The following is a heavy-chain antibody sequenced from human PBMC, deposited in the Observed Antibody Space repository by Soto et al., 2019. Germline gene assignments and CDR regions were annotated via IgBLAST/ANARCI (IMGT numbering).Heavy chain of an antibody. J-gene: IGHJ3*02. CDR1: GYTFTSYA. D-gene: IGHD2-21*02. CDR3: AREHIVVVTAISHAFDI. CDR2: INAGNGNT. V-gene: IGHV1-3*01. Sequence: GASVKVSCKASGYTFTSYAMHWVRQAPGQRLEWMGWINAGNGNTKYSQKFQGRVTITRDTSASTAYMELSSLRSEDTAVYYCAREHIVVVTAISHAFDIWGQGTMVTVSS.